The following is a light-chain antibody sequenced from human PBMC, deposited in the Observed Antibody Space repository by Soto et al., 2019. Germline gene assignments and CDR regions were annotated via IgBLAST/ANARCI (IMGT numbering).Light chain of an antibody. CDR2: GAS. CDR1: QSVSSSY. CDR3: QQYGSSSWT. Sequence: EIVLTQSPGTLSLSPGERATLSCRASQSVSSSYLAWYQHKPGQAPRLLIYGASSRATGIPDRFSGSGSGTDFTLTINRLEPEDFAVYYCQQYGSSSWTFGQGTKVDVK. J-gene: IGKJ1*01. V-gene: IGKV3-20*01.